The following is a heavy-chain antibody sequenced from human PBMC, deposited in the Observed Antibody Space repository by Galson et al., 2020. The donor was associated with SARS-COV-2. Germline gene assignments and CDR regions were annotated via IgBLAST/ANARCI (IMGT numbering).Heavy chain of an antibody. Sequence: GGSLRLSCAASGFTFSSYAMHWVRQAPGKGLEYVSAISSNGGSTYYADSVKGRFTISRDNSKNTLYLQMGSLRAEDMAVYYCARVLYSSSSGLDYWGQGTLVTVSS. CDR2: ISSNGGST. J-gene: IGHJ4*02. V-gene: IGHV3-64*02. D-gene: IGHD6-6*01. CDR3: ARVLYSSSSGLDY. CDR1: GFTFSSYA.